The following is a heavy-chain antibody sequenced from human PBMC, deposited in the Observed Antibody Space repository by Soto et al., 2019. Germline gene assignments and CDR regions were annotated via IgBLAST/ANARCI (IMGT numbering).Heavy chain of an antibody. Sequence: GGSLRLSCAASGFTFTNAWMNWVRQAPGKGLEWVGHIKTKTEGETTDYAAPVKGRFTISRDDSKNTQSLQMNGLRSEDTAVYYCAADVPTAGGGEFDYWGQGILVTVSS. CDR3: AADVPTAGGGEFDY. CDR2: IKTKTEGETT. J-gene: IGHJ4*02. CDR1: GFTFTNAW. V-gene: IGHV3-15*01. D-gene: IGHD2-21*01.